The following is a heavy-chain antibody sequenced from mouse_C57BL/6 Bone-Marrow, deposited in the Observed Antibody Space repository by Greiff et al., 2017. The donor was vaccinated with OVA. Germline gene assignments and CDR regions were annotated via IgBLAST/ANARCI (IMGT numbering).Heavy chain of an antibody. CDR1: GYTFTSYW. Sequence: VQLQQPGAELVKPGASVKLSCKASGYTFTSYWMQWVKQRPGQGLEWIGEIDPSDSYTNYNQKFKGKATLTVDTSSSTAYMQLSSLTSEDSAVYYCSRGCPRFAYWGQGTLVTVSA. V-gene: IGHV1-50*01. CDR3: SRGCPRFAY. CDR2: IDPSDSYT. J-gene: IGHJ3*01.